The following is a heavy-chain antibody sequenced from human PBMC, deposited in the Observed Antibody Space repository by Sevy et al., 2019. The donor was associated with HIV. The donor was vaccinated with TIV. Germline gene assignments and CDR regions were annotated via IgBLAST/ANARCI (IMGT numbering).Heavy chain of an antibody. Sequence: GGSLRLSCSASGFTFSSYAMHWVRQAPGKGLEYVSANSSNGGSTYYADSVKGRFTISRDNSKNTLYLQMSSLRAEDTAVYYCVKGAYDFWSGYYEGWEYYYYYYGMDVWGQGTTVTVSS. V-gene: IGHV3-64D*06. CDR2: NSSNGGST. D-gene: IGHD3-3*01. CDR3: VKGAYDFWSGYYEGWEYYYYYYGMDV. J-gene: IGHJ6*02. CDR1: GFTFSSYA.